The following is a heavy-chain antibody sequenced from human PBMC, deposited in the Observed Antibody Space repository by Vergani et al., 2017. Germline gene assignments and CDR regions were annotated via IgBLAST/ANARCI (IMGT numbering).Heavy chain of an antibody. CDR1: GGSLSSSSYY. J-gene: IGHJ5*02. V-gene: IGHV4-39*07. CDR2: IYYSGST. Sequence: QLQLQESGPGLVKPSETLSLTCTVSGGSLSSSSYYWGWIRQPPGKGLEWIGSIYYSGSTYYNPSLKSRVTISVDTSKNQFSLKLSSVTAADTAVYYWAGRGGVGYGDYVRWFDPWGQGTLVTVSS. D-gene: IGHD4-17*01. CDR3: AGRGGVGYGDYVRWFDP.